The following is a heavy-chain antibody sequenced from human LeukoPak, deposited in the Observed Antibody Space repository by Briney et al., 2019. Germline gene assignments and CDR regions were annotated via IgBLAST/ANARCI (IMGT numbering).Heavy chain of an antibody. CDR1: GFTSSSYG. D-gene: IGHD6-19*01. CDR2: ISYDGSNK. J-gene: IGHJ4*02. Sequence: GGSLRLSCAASGFTSSSYGMHWVRQAPGKGLEWVAVISYDGSNKYYADSVKGRFAISRDNSKNTLYLQMNSLRAEDTAVYYCARESGYSSGWYEGYFDYWGQGTLVTVSS. CDR3: ARESGYSSGWYEGYFDY. V-gene: IGHV3-30*03.